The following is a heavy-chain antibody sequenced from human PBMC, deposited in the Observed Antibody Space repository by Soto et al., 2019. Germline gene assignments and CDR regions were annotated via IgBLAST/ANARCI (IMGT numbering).Heavy chain of an antibody. CDR1: GGSVRAPDW. D-gene: IGHD1-1*01. CDR2: VHISGHS. J-gene: IGHJ5*01. CDR3: ARVRQGCSANNCYFDP. Sequence: SETLSLTCTLSGGSVRAPDWWNWVRQSPDKGLEWIAEVHISGHSNYNPSLRSRVSVSIDSSKNQFYPNLNSVTAADTAIYYCARVRQGCSANNCYFDPWGQGTQVTVSS. V-gene: IGHV4-4*02.